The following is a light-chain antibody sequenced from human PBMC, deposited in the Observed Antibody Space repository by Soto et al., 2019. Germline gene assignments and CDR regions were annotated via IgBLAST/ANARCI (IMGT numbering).Light chain of an antibody. Sequence: DIVMTQSPDSLAVSLGERATISCRSSRTLLYSANNKNYLAWYQHKMGQSPTLLISWASTRESGVPARVSGSGSGTDFTLTITSLQAEDVAVYYCQQSYGTPYTFGQGNTLEI. CDR3: QQSYGTPYT. CDR1: RTLLYSANNKNY. CDR2: WAS. J-gene: IGKJ2*01. V-gene: IGKV4-1*01.